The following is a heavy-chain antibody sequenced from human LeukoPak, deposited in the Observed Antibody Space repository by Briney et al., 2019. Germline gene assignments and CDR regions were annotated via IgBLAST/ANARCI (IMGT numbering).Heavy chain of an antibody. CDR3: TAATVTLNDY. D-gene: IGHD4-17*01. V-gene: IGHV3-30-3*01. CDR2: ISYDGSNK. J-gene: IGHJ4*02. CDR1: GFTFSSYA. Sequence: PXGSLRLSCAASGFTFSSYAMHWVRQAPGKGLEWVAVISYDGSNKYYADSVKGRFTISRDNSKNTLYLQMNSLKTEDTAVYYCTAATVTLNDYWGQGTLVTVSS.